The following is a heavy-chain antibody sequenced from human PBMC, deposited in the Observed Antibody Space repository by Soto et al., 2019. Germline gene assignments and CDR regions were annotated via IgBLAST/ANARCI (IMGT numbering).Heavy chain of an antibody. J-gene: IGHJ4*02. CDR2: VFHSGIT. CDR1: GGSMKTTNW. Sequence: VQLRESGPGQVKTSGTLSLTCAVSGGSMKTTNWWSWVRQPPAKGLEWIGEVFHSGITRYNPSLKSRATVSVDTSKNQFFLNLASVTAADTAVYYCTKDEAGSPFRYWGQGALFTVSS. V-gene: IGHV4-4*02. D-gene: IGHD3-10*01. CDR3: TKDEAGSPFRY.